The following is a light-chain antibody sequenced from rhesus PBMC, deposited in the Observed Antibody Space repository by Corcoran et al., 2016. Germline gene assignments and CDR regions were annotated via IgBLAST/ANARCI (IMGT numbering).Light chain of an antibody. CDR2: YAS. CDR3: QQGSRFPLT. V-gene: IGKV6-55*01. CDR1: QSIGSS. Sequence: EIVLTQSPAFRSVTLKEKVTITCQASQSIGSSLHWSHQKPEQSPKLLIKYASQSISGVPSRVSVCGSGTDFTLTINSLEAEDAATYYCQQGSRFPLTFGGGTKVELK. J-gene: IGKJ4*01.